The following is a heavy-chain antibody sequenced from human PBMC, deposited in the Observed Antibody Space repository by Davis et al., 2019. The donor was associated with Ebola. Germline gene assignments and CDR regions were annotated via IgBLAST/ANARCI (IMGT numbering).Heavy chain of an antibody. Sequence: PGGSLRLSCAASAFPFLCYSMNWVRQAPGKGLEWVSYISSSSSTIYYADSGKGRFTISRDNAKNSLYLQMNSLRDDDTAVYYCARDPYYYGSGSPPGRYYYGMDVRGQG. V-gene: IGHV3-48*02. CDR2: ISSSSSTI. J-gene: IGHJ6*02. CDR3: ARDPYYYGSGSPPGRYYYGMDV. D-gene: IGHD3-10*01. CDR1: AFPFLCYS.